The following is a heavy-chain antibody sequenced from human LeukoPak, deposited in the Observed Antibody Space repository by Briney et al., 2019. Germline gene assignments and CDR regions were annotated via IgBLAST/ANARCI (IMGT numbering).Heavy chain of an antibody. D-gene: IGHD6-19*01. J-gene: IGHJ3*02. CDR1: GDSVSSNSAA. CDR3: ASSGYSSGSTSRTAAFDI. Sequence: SQTLSLTCAMSGDSVSSNSAAWNWIRQCPSRGLEWLGRAYYRSKWYNDYAVSVKSRITINPDTSKNQFSLQLNSVTPEDTAVYYCASSGYSSGSTSRTAAFDIWGQGTMVTVSS. V-gene: IGHV6-1*01. CDR2: AYYRSKWYN.